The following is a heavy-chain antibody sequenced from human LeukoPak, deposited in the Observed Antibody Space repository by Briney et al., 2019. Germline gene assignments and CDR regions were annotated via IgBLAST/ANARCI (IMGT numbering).Heavy chain of an antibody. CDR1: GFTFSHYW. V-gene: IGHV3-7*01. D-gene: IGHD3-16*02. CDR3: GSGRYRENFDY. Sequence: GGSLRLSCAASGFTFSHYWMSWVRQAPGKGLEWVATMNQDGSERYYVDSVKGRSTISRDNAKNSLYLQMNSLRVEDTAVHYCGSGRYRENFDYWGQGILVTVSS. J-gene: IGHJ4*02. CDR2: MNQDGSER.